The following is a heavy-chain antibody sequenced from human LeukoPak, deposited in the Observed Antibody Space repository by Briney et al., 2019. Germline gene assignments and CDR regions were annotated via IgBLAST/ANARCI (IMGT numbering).Heavy chain of an antibody. V-gene: IGHV4-61*08. J-gene: IGHJ6*02. CDR1: GGSISSGGYY. CDR3: ARLTPTHPYSSSWANLYYYYYYGMDV. Sequence: PSETLSLTCTVSGGSISSGGYYWSWIRQPPGKGLEWIGYIYYSGSTNYNPSLKSRVTISVDTSKNQFSLKLSSVTAADTAVYYCARLTPTHPYSSSWANLYYYYYYGMDVWGQGTTVTVSS. D-gene: IGHD6-13*01. CDR2: IYYSGST.